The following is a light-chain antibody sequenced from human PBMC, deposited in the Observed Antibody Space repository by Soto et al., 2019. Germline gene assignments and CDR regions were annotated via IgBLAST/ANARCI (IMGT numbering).Light chain of an antibody. V-gene: IGLV2-14*01. CDR2: SVS. Sequence: QSALTQPASVSGSPGQSITISCSGTSSDIGTYDHVAWFQQFPGKTPKLVIYSVSDRPSGVSYRFSGSKSGNTASLTISGLQVDDEAGYYCISYTVSRSYVFGTATKGTVL. CDR1: SSDIGTYDH. CDR3: ISYTVSRSYV. J-gene: IGLJ1*01.